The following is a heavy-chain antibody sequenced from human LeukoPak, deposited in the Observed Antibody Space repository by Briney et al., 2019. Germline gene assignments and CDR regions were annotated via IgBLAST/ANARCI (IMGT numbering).Heavy chain of an antibody. CDR1: GFTFSSYG. D-gene: IGHD2-2*01. CDR2: IWYDGSNK. V-gene: IGHV3-33*01. Sequence: PGGSLRLSCAASGFTFSSYGMHWVRQAPGKGLEWVAVIWYDGSNKYYADSVKGRFTISRDNSKNTLYLQMNSLRAEDTAVYYCAREAGYCSSTSCSTPYYFDYWGQGTLVTVSS. CDR3: AREAGYCSSTSCSTPYYFDY. J-gene: IGHJ4*02.